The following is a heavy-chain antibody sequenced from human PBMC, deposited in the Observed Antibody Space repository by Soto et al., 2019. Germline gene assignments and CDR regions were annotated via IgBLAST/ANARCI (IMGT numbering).Heavy chain of an antibody. CDR2: INHTGST. D-gene: IGHD5-12*01. J-gene: IGHJ4*02. V-gene: IGHV4-34*01. CDR3: ASGRDGYPLY. CDR1: GGSFSGYY. Sequence: QVQLQQWGAGLLKPSETLSLTCAVYGGSFSGYYWSWIRQPPGKGLEWIGEINHTGSTNYNPSLKRRVTISVDTSKNQFSLKLSSVTAADTAVYYCASGRDGYPLYWGQGTLVTVSS.